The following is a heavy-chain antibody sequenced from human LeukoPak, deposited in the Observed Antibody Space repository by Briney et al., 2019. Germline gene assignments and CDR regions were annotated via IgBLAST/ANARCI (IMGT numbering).Heavy chain of an antibody. Sequence: PSETLSLTCTVSGGSVTSGNYYWNWIRQPAGKGLEWIGRIYTNGGASYNPSLKSRVTISIDASKNQFSLKLSSVTAADTAVYYCEREPPGYWGQGILVTVSS. CDR2: IYTNGGA. CDR1: GGSVTSGNYY. CDR3: EREPPGY. J-gene: IGHJ4*02. V-gene: IGHV4-61*02.